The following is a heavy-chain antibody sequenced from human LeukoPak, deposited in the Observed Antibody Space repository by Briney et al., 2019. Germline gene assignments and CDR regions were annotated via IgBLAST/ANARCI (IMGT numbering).Heavy chain of an antibody. D-gene: IGHD4-23*01. J-gene: IGHJ3*02. Sequence: SETLSLTCAVSGYSISSGYYWGWIRQPPGKGLEWIGSIYHSGSTYYNPSLKSRVTISVDTSKNQFSLRLSSVTAADTAVYYCARQGLRCGNSLRAFDIWGQGTIVTVSS. CDR1: GYSISSGYY. CDR3: ARQGLRCGNSLRAFDI. V-gene: IGHV4-38-2*01. CDR2: IYHSGST.